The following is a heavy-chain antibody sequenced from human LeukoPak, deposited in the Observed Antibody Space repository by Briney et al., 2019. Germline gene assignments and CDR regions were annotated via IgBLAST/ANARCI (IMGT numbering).Heavy chain of an antibody. CDR1: GFTFSGSA. J-gene: IGHJ3*02. Sequence: PGGSLRLSCAASGFTFSGSAMHWVRQASGKGLGWVGRIRSKANSYATAYAASVKGRVTISRDDSKNTAYLQMNSLKTEDTAVYYCTRHDGCSGGSCYPDDAFDIWGQGTMVTVSS. V-gene: IGHV3-73*01. CDR2: IRSKANSYAT. D-gene: IGHD2-15*01. CDR3: TRHDGCSGGSCYPDDAFDI.